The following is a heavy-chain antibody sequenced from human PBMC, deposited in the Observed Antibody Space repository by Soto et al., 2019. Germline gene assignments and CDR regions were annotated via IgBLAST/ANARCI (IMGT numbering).Heavy chain of an antibody. V-gene: IGHV1-2*04. J-gene: IGHJ6*03. CDR1: GDTFNDYY. CDR3: ARESGGATATLDYYYFYMDV. Sequence: QVQLVQSGAEVKKPGAPVTVSCRSSGDTFNDYYIHWVRQAPGQGLEWMGWINPNGGVTKYAQKFQGWVSMTRDTSIRTVYMQLSRLRSDDTAVYYCARESGGATATLDYYYFYMDVWGTGTTVTVSS. D-gene: IGHD5-12*01. CDR2: INPNGGVT.